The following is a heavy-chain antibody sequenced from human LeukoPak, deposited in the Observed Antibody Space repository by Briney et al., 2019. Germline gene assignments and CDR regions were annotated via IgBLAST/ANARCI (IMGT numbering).Heavy chain of an antibody. D-gene: IGHD3-22*01. CDR3: ARFPERITMIVVERATGAFDY. J-gene: IGHJ4*02. CDR1: GGSISSYC. CDR2: IYYSGST. Sequence: PSETLSLTCTVSGGSISSYCWSWIRQPPGKGLEWIGYIYYSGSTNYNPSLKSRVTISVDTSKNQFSLKLSSVTAADTAVYYCARFPERITMIVVERATGAFDYWGQGTLVTVSS. V-gene: IGHV4-59*12.